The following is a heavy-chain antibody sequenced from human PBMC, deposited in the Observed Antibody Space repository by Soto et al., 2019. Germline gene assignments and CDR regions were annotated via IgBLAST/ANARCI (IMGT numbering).Heavy chain of an antibody. CDR3: ATSPGYYFDY. CDR1: GGSIGSGGYY. CDR2: IYYSGIT. V-gene: IGHV4-31*03. J-gene: IGHJ4*02. Sequence: SETLSLTCTVSGGSIGSGGYYWSWIRQHPGKGLEWIGYIYYSGITYYNPSLKSRVTISVDTSKNQFSLKLSSVTAADTAVYYCATSPGYYFDYWGQGTLVTVSS.